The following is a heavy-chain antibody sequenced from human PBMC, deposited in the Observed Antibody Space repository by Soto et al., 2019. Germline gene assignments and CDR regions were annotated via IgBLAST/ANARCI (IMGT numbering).Heavy chain of an antibody. V-gene: IGHV1-46*03. CDR1: GYTFTSYY. J-gene: IGHJ4*02. Sequence: ASVKVSCKASGYTFTSYYMHWVRQAPGQGLEWMGIINPSGGSTSYAQKFQGRVTMTRDTSTSTVYMELSSLRSEDTVVYYCAREHNYSGYDNTFDYWGQGTLVTVSS. CDR3: AREHNYSGYDNTFDY. D-gene: IGHD5-12*01. CDR2: INPSGGST.